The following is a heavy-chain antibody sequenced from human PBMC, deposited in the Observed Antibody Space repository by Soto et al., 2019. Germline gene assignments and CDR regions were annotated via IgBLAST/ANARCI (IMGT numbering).Heavy chain of an antibody. J-gene: IGHJ4*02. Sequence: QVQLQESGPGLVKPSQTLSLTCTVSGGSISSSDYYWSWIRQPPGKGLEWIGYIYYSGSTYYNPSLKSRAIISVDTSKNQFSLKLSSVTAADTAVYYCAREQLAFFDYWGQGTLDTVSS. CDR3: AREQLAFFDY. CDR2: IYYSGST. D-gene: IGHD6-13*01. CDR1: GGSISSSDYY. V-gene: IGHV4-30-4*01.